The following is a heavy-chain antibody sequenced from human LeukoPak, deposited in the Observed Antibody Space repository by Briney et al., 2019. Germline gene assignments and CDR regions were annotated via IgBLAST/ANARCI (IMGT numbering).Heavy chain of an antibody. CDR1: GGTFSIYA. Sequence: SVTVSFKASGGTFSIYAISWVRQAPGQGLEWMGGIIPIFGTANYAQKFQGRVTITTDESTSTAYMELSSLRSEDTAVYYCAFDCSSTNCYTQAFDIWGQGTMVTVSS. CDR2: IIPIFGTA. V-gene: IGHV1-69*05. D-gene: IGHD2-2*02. J-gene: IGHJ3*02. CDR3: AFDCSSTNCYTQAFDI.